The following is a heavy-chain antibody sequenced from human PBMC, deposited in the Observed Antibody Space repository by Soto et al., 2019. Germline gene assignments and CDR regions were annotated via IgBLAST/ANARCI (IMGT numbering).Heavy chain of an antibody. J-gene: IGHJ4*02. CDR3: ARIKESDYEDYFDF. CDR2: SGST. V-gene: IGHV4-39*01. D-gene: IGHD5-12*01. CDR1: GVSISSSSYY. Sequence: QLQLQESGPGLVKPSETLSLTCSVSGVSISSSSYYWGWIRQPPGKGLEWIGTSGSTYYNPSLKSRVTISVDTSKNQFSLKLSSVTAADTAIYYCARIKESDYEDYFDFWGPGTLVTVSS.